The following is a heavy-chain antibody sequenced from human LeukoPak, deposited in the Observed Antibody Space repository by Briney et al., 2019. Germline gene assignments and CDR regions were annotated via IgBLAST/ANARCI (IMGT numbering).Heavy chain of an antibody. J-gene: IGHJ4*02. CDR2: IYTSGST. CDR3: VRDFYYGSGSPTTY. Sequence: SETLSLTCTVSGGSISSGSYYWSWIRQPAGKGLEWIGRIYTSGSTNYNPSLKSRVTISVDTSKNQFSLKLSSVTAADTAVYYCVRDFYYGSGSPTTYWGQGTLVTVSS. CDR1: GGSISSGSYY. V-gene: IGHV4-61*02. D-gene: IGHD3-10*01.